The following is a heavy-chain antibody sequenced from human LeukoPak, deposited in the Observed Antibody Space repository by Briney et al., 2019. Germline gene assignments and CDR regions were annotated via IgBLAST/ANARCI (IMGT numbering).Heavy chain of an antibody. J-gene: IGHJ4*02. CDR1: GGSISSYY. V-gene: IGHV4-59*01. CDR3: ARARRIAAQDY. CDR2: IYYSGST. Sequence: SETLSLTCTVSGGSISSYYWTWIRQPPGKGLEWIGYIYYSGSTNYNPSLKSRVTISVDTSKNQFSLKLNSVTAADTAVYYCARARRIAAQDYWGQGTLVTVSS. D-gene: IGHD6-6*01.